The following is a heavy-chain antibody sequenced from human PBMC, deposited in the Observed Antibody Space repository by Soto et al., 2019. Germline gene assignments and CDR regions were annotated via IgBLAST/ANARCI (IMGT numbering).Heavy chain of an antibody. D-gene: IGHD3-3*01. CDR3: ARDKRDLRFLEWSYYFDY. Sequence: GGSLRLSCVVSGLTISSYWMHWVRQAPGKGLEWVALISYDGSNKYYADSVKGRFTISRDNSKNTLYLQMNSLRAEDTAAYYCARDKRDLRFLEWSYYFDYWGQGTLVTVSS. CDR1: GLTISSYW. CDR2: ISYDGSNK. V-gene: IGHV3-30-3*01. J-gene: IGHJ4*02.